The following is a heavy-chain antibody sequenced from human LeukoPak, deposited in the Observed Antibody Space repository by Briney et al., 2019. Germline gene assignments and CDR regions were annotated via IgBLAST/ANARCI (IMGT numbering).Heavy chain of an antibody. CDR2: INHSGST. J-gene: IGHJ4*02. CDR1: GGSFSGYY. Sequence: PSETLPLTCAVYGGSFSGYYWSWIRQPPGKGLEWIGEINHSGSTNYNPSLKSRVTTSVDTSKNQFSLKLSSVTAADTAVYYCARDSQHYYFDYWGQGTLVTVSS. CDR3: ARDSQHYYFDY. V-gene: IGHV4-34*01.